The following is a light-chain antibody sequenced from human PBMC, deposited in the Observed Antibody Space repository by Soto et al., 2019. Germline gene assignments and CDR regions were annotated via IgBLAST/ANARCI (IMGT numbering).Light chain of an antibody. Sequence: EIVLTQSRRTLSLSPGERAILSCRASQSVSSSYLAWYQQKPGQAPRLLIYGASSRATGIPDRFSGSGSGTDFTLTISRLEPEDFAVYYGQQYGSSPWTFGQGTKVEIK. J-gene: IGKJ1*01. CDR2: GAS. V-gene: IGKV3-20*01. CDR1: QSVSSSY. CDR3: QQYGSSPWT.